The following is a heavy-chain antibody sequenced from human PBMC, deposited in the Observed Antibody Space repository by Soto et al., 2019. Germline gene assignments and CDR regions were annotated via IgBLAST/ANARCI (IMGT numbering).Heavy chain of an antibody. J-gene: IGHJ4*02. CDR1: GVSISSNYY. D-gene: IGHD6-19*01. CDR2: ISHIGSV. Sequence: QVLLQGSGPGLVQPSGTLSLSCVVSGVSISSNYYWGWVRQPPGKGLEWLGDISHIGSVNYNPSLKSRVTKSMDKPQNQFSLKVNSVTAADTAVYYCARSFGWYAIDYWGQGTLVIVSS. V-gene: IGHV4-4*02. CDR3: ARSFGWYAIDY.